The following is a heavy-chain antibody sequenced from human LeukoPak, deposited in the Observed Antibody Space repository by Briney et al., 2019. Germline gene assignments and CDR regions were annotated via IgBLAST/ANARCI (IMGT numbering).Heavy chain of an antibody. D-gene: IGHD3-16*01. CDR2: ISYDGSNK. J-gene: IGHJ6*03. CDR1: GFTFSSYG. Sequence: GGSLRLSCAASGFTFSSYGMHWVRQAPGKGLEWVAVISYDGSNKYYADSVKGRFTISRDNSKNTLYLQMNSLRAEDTAVYYCAEDLGGYDYYMDVWGKGTTVTVSS. CDR3: AEDLGGYDYYMDV. V-gene: IGHV3-30*18.